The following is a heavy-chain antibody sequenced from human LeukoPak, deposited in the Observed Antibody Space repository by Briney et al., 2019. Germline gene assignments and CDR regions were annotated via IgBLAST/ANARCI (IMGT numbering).Heavy chain of an antibody. D-gene: IGHD6-19*01. V-gene: IGHV4-39*01. CDR2: IYYSGST. J-gene: IGHJ4*02. CDR1: GGSISSSSYY. Sequence: SETLSLTCTVSGGSISSSSYYWGWIRQPPGKGLEWIGSIYYSGSTYYNPSLKSRVTISVDTSKNQFSLKLSSVTAADTAVYYCARQAVAGMSDYWGQGTLVTVSS. CDR3: ARQAVAGMSDY.